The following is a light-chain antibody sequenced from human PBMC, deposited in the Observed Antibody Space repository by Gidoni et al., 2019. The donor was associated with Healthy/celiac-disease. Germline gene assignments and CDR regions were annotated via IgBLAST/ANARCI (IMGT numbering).Light chain of an antibody. J-gene: IGKJ4*01. V-gene: IGKV1-39*01. CDR3: QQSYSTPLT. Sequence: DIQMTQSPSALSASVGDRVTITCRARQSISSYLNWYKQNPGKAPKLLIYAASSLQSGVPSRFSGSGSGTDFTLTISSLQPEDFATYDCQQSYSTPLTFGGGTKVEIK. CDR1: QSISSY. CDR2: AAS.